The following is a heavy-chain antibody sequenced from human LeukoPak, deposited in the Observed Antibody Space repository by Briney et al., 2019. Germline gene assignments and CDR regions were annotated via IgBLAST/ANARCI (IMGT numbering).Heavy chain of an antibody. Sequence: ASVKVSCKASGCTFTSYGISWVRQAPGRGLEWMGWISAYNGNTNYAQKLQGRVTMTTDTSTSTAYMELRSLRSDDTAVYYCARDSRTYYDILTGYYPPNYYFDYWGQGTLVTVSS. V-gene: IGHV1-18*01. D-gene: IGHD3-9*01. J-gene: IGHJ4*02. CDR1: GCTFTSYG. CDR3: ARDSRTYYDILTGYYPPNYYFDY. CDR2: ISAYNGNT.